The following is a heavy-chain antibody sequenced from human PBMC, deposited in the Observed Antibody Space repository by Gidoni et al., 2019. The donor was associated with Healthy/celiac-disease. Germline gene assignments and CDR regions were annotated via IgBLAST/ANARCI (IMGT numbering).Heavy chain of an antibody. CDR2: IYYSGST. CDR1: GGSVSSGSYY. Sequence: QVQLQESGPGLVKPSETLSLTCTVSGGSVSSGSYYWSWIRQPPGKGLEWIGYIYYSGSTNYNPSLKSRVTISVDTSKNQFSLKLSSVTAADTAVYYCARSYYYDSSGFLSLFDYWGQGTLVTVSS. CDR3: ARSYYYDSSGFLSLFDY. J-gene: IGHJ4*02. V-gene: IGHV4-61*01. D-gene: IGHD3-22*01.